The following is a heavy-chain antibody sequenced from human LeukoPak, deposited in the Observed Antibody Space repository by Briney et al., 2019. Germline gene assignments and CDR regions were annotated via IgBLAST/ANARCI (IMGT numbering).Heavy chain of an antibody. CDR1: GGSIRSDFHY. D-gene: IGHD2-15*01. J-gene: IGHJ6*02. CDR2: ILYTGGS. CDR3: TRRSSGSGGTQAGMDV. Sequence: SETLSLTCTVSGGSIRSDFHYWDWIRQPPGKGLEWIGSILYTGGSWVKPSLKSRASISVDTSRNQFSLTLHSVNAIDTALYYCTRRSSGSGGTQAGMDVWGQGTTVTVSS. V-gene: IGHV4-39*01.